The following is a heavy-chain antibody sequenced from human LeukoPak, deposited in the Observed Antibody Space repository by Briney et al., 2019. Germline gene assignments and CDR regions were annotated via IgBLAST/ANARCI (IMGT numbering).Heavy chain of an antibody. CDR2: INPNSGGT. CDR3: ARDSEMATIMLGYYFDY. CDR1: GYTFTGYY. Sequence: ASVKVSCKASGYTFTGYYMHWVRQAPGQGLEWMGWINPNSGGTNYAQKFQGRVTMTRDTSISTAYMELSRLRSDDTAVYYCARDSEMATIMLGYYFDYWGQGTLVTVSS. V-gene: IGHV1-2*02. D-gene: IGHD5-24*01. J-gene: IGHJ4*02.